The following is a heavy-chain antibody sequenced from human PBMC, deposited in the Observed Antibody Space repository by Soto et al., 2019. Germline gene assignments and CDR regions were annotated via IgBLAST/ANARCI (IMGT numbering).Heavy chain of an antibody. CDR1: GFTFSNYA. Sequence: EVQLLESGGGLVQPGGSLRLSCAASGFTFSNYAMSWVRQAPEKGLEWVSAISGSAATRHYADSVKGRFTISRDNSKNTLYLQMNSLRAEDTAIYYCAKDYRYCSGGSCPEPTDFWGPGTLVTVS. CDR2: ISGSAATR. CDR3: AKDYRYCSGGSCPEPTDF. D-gene: IGHD2-15*01. J-gene: IGHJ4*02. V-gene: IGHV3-23*01.